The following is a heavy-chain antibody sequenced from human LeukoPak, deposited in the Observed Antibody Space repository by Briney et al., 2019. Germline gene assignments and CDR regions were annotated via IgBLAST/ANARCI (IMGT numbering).Heavy chain of an antibody. CDR3: AKDGSCGDYYFYFYIDV. D-gene: IGHD3-10*01. V-gene: IGHV3-23*01. Sequence: GGSLRLSCEASGFTFSNSAMSWVRQAPGKGLEWVSGISASGHYTYNADSAKGRFTISRDNSKNTLYLQMNSLRAEDTALYFCAKDGSCGDYYFYFYIDVWGKGTTVTVSS. CDR1: GFTFSNSA. CDR2: ISASGHYT. J-gene: IGHJ6*03.